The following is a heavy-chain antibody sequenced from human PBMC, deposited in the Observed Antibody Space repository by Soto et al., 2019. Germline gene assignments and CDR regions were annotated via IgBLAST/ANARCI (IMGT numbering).Heavy chain of an antibody. CDR2: ISYDGSNK. D-gene: IGHD3-10*01. CDR3: AKDLEYYGSGSYYTDY. V-gene: IGHV3-30*18. Sequence: QVQLVESGGGVVQPGRSLRLSCAASGFTFSSYGMHWVRQAPGKGLEWVAVISYDGSNKYYADSVKGRFTISRDNSKNTLYLQMNSLRAEDTAVYYCAKDLEYYGSGSYYTDYWGQGTLVTVSS. CDR1: GFTFSSYG. J-gene: IGHJ4*02.